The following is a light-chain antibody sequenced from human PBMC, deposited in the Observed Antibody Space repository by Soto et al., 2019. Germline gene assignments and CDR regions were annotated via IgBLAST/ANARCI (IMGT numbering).Light chain of an antibody. J-gene: IGKJ4*01. CDR1: QSISSW. V-gene: IGKV1-5*03. CDR2: KAS. Sequence: DIQMTQSPSTLSASVGDRVTITCRASQSISSWLAWYQQTPGKAPKLLIYKASSLASGVPSRFSGSGSGTEFTLTISSLQPDDFATYYCQQYNSYPLTFGGGTKVDI. CDR3: QQYNSYPLT.